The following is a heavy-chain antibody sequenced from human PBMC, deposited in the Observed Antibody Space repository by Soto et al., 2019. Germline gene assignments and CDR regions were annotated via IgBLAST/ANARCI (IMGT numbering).Heavy chain of an antibody. Sequence: QVQLVQSGAEVTKPGSSVKVSCKASGGTFSSYAISWVRQATGQGLEWMGGIIPIFGPANYAQKFQGRVTITADESTSTAYRELSSLRSEDTAVYYCARGGSVRDIVVVVAATYGMDVWGQGTTVTVSS. CDR1: GGTFSSYA. J-gene: IGHJ6*02. V-gene: IGHV1-69*01. CDR3: ARGGSVRDIVVVVAATYGMDV. CDR2: IIPIFGPA. D-gene: IGHD2-15*01.